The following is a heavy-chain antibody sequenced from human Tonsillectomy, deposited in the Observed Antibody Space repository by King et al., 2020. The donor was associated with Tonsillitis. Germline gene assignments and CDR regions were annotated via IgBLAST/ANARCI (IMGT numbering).Heavy chain of an antibody. CDR1: GYSFSNYW. CDR3: ERRNRYGCHDSYYPGGWFDP. V-gene: IGHV5-10-1*03. CDR2: IDPSDSYT. D-gene: IGHD5-18*01. Sequence: DVQLVESGAEVKKPGESLRISCQGSGYSFSNYWISWVRQKPGKGLEGMGRIDPSDSYTKYSPSFQGHVTISADKSISTSYLQWGSLTASDTAMYYCERRNRYGCHDSYYPGGWFDPGGQGTLVTVSS. J-gene: IGHJ5*02.